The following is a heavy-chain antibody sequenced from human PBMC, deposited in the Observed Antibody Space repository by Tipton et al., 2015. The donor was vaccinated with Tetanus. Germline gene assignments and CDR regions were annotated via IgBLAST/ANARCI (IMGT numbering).Heavy chain of an antibody. CDR2: IYYGGAT. CDR1: GGFVNSGTYY. D-gene: IGHD3-3*01. Sequence: TLSLTCSVSGGFVNSGTYYWSWIRQPPGKGLEWLGDIYYGGATQYNPSLESRVTISMDTSKNQVSLRLTSVTAADTAVYYCARIHDFWSGYFDFWGQGTLVSVS. V-gene: IGHV4-61*01. J-gene: IGHJ4*02. CDR3: ARIHDFWSGYFDF.